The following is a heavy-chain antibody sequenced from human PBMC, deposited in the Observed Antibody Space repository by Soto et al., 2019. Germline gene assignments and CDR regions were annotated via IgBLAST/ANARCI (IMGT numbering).Heavy chain of an antibody. CDR2: IRSKANSYAT. Sequence: GGSLRLSCAASGFTFSGSAMHWVRQASGKGLEWVGRIRSKANSYATAYAASVKGRFTISRDDSKNTAYLQMNSLKTEDTAVYYCTRLFARYCSGGSCSFDAFDIWGQGTMVTVSS. CDR1: GFTFSGSA. J-gene: IGHJ3*02. D-gene: IGHD2-15*01. CDR3: TRLFARYCSGGSCSFDAFDI. V-gene: IGHV3-73*01.